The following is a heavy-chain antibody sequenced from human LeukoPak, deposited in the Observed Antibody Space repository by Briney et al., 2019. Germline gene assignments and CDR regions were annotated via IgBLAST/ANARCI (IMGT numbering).Heavy chain of an antibody. CDR3: AGQGYPAIVAAVDY. D-gene: IGHD6-13*01. V-gene: IGHV3-48*01. Sequence: GGSLRLSCAASGFTFSSYSMDWVRQAPGKGLEWVSYLSSGSINIYYADSVKGRFTIYRANAKHSLYLQMNSLRAEDPAVYYGAGQGYPAIVAAVDYWGQGTLVTVSS. CDR2: LSSGSINI. CDR1: GFTFSSYS. J-gene: IGHJ4*02.